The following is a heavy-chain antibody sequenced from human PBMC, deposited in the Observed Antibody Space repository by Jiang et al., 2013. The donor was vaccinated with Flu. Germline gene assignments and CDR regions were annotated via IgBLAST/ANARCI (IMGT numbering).Heavy chain of an antibody. V-gene: IGHV4-39*01. CDR2: IYYSGST. Sequence: GSGLVKPSETLSLTCTVSGGSISSSSYYWGWIRQPPGKGLEWIGSIYYSGSTYYNPSLKSRVTISVDTSKNQFSLKLSSVTAADTAVYYCARLGGAVDNFDYWGQGTLVTVSS. CDR1: GGSISSSSYY. J-gene: IGHJ4*02. D-gene: IGHD6-19*01. CDR3: ARLGGAVDNFDY.